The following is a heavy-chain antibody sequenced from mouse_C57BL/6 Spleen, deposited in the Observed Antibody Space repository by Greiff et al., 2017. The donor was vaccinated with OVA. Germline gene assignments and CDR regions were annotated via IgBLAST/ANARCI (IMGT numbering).Heavy chain of an antibody. CDR2: INPGSGGT. D-gene: IGHD1-1*01. CDR3: ARRGTTVVGAFDY. J-gene: IGHJ2*01. CDR1: GYAFTNYL. Sequence: VQLQQSGAELVRPGTSVKVSCKASGYAFTNYLIEWVKQRPGQGLEWIGVINPGSGGTNYNEKFKGKATLTADKSSSTAYMQLSSLTSEDSAVYFCARRGTTVVGAFDYWGQGTTLTVPS. V-gene: IGHV1-54*01.